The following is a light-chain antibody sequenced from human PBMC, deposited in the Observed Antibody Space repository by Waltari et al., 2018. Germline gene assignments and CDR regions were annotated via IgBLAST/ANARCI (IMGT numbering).Light chain of an antibody. J-gene: IGKJ2*01. CDR2: VAS. Sequence: DIQLTQSPSSLSASVADRVTITCPASQGINTYLAWYQQKLGKAPKLLIYVASTLQSGVPSRFSGSGSGTEFTLTISSLQPEDFATYYCQQVKTYPYTFGQGTKLEIK. V-gene: IGKV1-9*01. CDR3: QQVKTYPYT. CDR1: QGINTY.